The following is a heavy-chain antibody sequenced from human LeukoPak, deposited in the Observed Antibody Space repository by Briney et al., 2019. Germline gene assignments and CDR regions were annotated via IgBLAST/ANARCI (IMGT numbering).Heavy chain of an antibody. CDR1: GFTFSAHY. Sequence: GGSLRLSCAASGFTFSAHYMDWVRQTPGKGLEWVGRIRNKDNKYTIEYAASVKGRFTISRDDSKNKLYLQMNSLKTEDTAVYYCARVGNYLDYWGQGTLVIVSS. V-gene: IGHV3-72*01. D-gene: IGHD1-26*01. CDR3: ARVGNYLDY. CDR2: IRNKDNKYTI. J-gene: IGHJ4*02.